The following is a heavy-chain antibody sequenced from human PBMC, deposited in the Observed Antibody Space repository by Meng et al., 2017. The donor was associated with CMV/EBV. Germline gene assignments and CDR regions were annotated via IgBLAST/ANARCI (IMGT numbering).Heavy chain of an antibody. CDR2: ISGYNGQT. D-gene: IGHD2-21*02. J-gene: IGHJ4*02. V-gene: IGHV1-18*01. CDR3: ARAPIFSGGDCSH. Sequence: QVQPVQSGAEGKKPGDPLKVSCKASGYTFSSYGISWVRQAPGQGLEWMGWISGYNGQTKYAQKFQGRVTMTTDTPTSTAYMELRSLRSDDTAVYYCARAPIFSGGDCSHWGQGTLVTVSS. CDR1: GYTFSSYG.